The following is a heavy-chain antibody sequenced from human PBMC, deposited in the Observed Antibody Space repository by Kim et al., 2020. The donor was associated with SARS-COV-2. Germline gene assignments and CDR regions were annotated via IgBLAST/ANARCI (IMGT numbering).Heavy chain of an antibody. CDR2: INPSGGST. J-gene: IGHJ3*02. Sequence: ASVKVSCKASGYTFTSYYMHWVRQAPGQGLEWMGIINPSGGSTSYAQKFQGRVTMTRDTSTSTVYMELSSLRSEDTAVYYCARDAVAGTGHDAFDIWGQGTMVTVSS. D-gene: IGHD6-19*01. CDR3: ARDAVAGTGHDAFDI. V-gene: IGHV1-46*01. CDR1: GYTFTSYY.